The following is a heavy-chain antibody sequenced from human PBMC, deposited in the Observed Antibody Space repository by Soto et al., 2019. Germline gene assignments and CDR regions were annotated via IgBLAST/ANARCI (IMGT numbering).Heavy chain of an antibody. CDR2: ISGSGGST. CDR1: GFTFSSYA. V-gene: IGHV3-23*01. Sequence: LRLSCAASGFTFSSYAMSWVRQAPGKGLEWVSAISGSGGSTYYADSVKGRFTISRDNSKNTLYLQMNSLRAEDTAVYYCAKDILAVTASYFDYWGQGTLVTVSS. J-gene: IGHJ4*02. CDR3: AKDILAVTASYFDY. D-gene: IGHD4-17*01.